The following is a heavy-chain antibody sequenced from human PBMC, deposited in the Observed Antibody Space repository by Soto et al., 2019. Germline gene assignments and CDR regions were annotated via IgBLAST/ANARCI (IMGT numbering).Heavy chain of an antibody. CDR3: ARDSYYYGSGSPSVGAFDI. J-gene: IGHJ3*02. Sequence: GASVKVSCKASGYTFTSYYMHWVRQAPGQGLEWMGIINPSGGSTSYAQKFQGRVTMTRDTSTSTVYMELSSLRSEDTAVYYCARDSYYYGSGSPSVGAFDIWGQGTMVTVSS. D-gene: IGHD3-10*01. V-gene: IGHV1-46*01. CDR1: GYTFTSYY. CDR2: INPSGGST.